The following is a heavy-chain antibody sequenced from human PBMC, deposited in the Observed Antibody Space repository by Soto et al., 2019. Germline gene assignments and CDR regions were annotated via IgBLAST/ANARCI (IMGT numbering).Heavy chain of an antibody. CDR2: IYYTGNS. CDR3: ARGEASMVRGVSNWFDP. Sequence: QVQLQESGPGLVKPSQTLSLTCTVSGGSISSGGYYWSWIRQHPGKGLERIGYIYYTGNSYYNPSLRSRVTISEDSSKNQFSLKLSSVTAADTAVYYCARGEASMVRGVSNWFDPWGQGTLVTVSS. D-gene: IGHD3-10*01. CDR1: GGSISSGGYY. V-gene: IGHV4-31*03. J-gene: IGHJ5*02.